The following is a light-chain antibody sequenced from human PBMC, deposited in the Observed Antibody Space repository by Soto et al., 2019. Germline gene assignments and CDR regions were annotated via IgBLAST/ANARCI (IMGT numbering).Light chain of an antibody. Sequence: QSALTQPPSASATPGQRVTISCSGSDSNIGSKYVYWYQQLPGTAPKLLMYRNNQRPSGVPDRFSGSKSGTSASLAINGLRSDDEAYYYCASWDSSLGGPAFGGGTKVTVL. CDR1: DSNIGSKY. V-gene: IGLV1-47*01. CDR3: ASWDSSLGGPA. J-gene: IGLJ2*01. CDR2: RNN.